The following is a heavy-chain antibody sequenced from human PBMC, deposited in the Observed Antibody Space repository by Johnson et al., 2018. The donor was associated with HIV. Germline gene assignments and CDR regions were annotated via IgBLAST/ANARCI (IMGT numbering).Heavy chain of an antibody. V-gene: IGHV3-15*01. CDR3: TTESGYSGYDLQLGAFDI. J-gene: IGHJ3*02. D-gene: IGHD5-12*01. Sequence: EVQLVESGGGLVQPGGSLRLSCAASRFTFSSYAMHWVRQAPGRGLEWVGRIKSKTDGGTTDYAAPVKGRFTISRDDSKNTLYLQMNSLKTEDTAVYYCTTESGYSGYDLQLGAFDIWGQGTMVTVSS. CDR1: RFTFSSYA. CDR2: IKSKTDGGTT.